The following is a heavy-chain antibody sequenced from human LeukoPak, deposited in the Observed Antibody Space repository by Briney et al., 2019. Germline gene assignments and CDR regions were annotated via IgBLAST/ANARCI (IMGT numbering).Heavy chain of an antibody. Sequence: PGGSLRLSCAASGFTFSSYAMSWVRQAPGKGLEWVSAISGSGGSTYYADSVKGRFTISRDNSKNTLYLQMNSLRAEDTAVYYCARGVWNYYDSSGYYQDHWGQGTLVTVSS. CDR2: ISGSGGST. CDR1: GFTFSSYA. CDR3: ARGVWNYYDSSGYYQDH. V-gene: IGHV3-23*01. J-gene: IGHJ4*02. D-gene: IGHD3-22*01.